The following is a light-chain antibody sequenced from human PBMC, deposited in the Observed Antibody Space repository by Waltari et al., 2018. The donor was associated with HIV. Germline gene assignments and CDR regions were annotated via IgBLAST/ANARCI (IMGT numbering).Light chain of an antibody. V-gene: IGLV1-40*01. CDR2: LNN. J-gene: IGLJ2*01. Sequence: QSVLTQPPSVSGAPGQRVTISCTGSSSNIGAGYDVHWSQHLPGAAPKLVIYLNNSRRLGVPDRFSGSKSGASASLAIAGLRAEDEADYHCQSYDNGLSGSIFGGGTKLTVL. CDR3: QSYDNGLSGSI. CDR1: SSNIGAGYD.